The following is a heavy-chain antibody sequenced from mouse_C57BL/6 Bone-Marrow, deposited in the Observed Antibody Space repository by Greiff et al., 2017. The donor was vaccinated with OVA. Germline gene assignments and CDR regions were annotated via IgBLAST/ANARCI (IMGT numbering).Heavy chain of an antibody. Sequence: VQLQQSGAELVRPGTSVKMSCKASGYTFTNYWIGWAKQRPGHGLEWIGDIYPGGGYTNYNEKFKGKATLTADKSSSTAYMQFSSLTSEYSAIYYCARGAQATYYYAMDYWGQGTSVTVSS. CDR1: GYTFTNYW. V-gene: IGHV1-63*01. D-gene: IGHD3-2*02. J-gene: IGHJ4*01. CDR2: IYPGGGYT. CDR3: ARGAQATYYYAMDY.